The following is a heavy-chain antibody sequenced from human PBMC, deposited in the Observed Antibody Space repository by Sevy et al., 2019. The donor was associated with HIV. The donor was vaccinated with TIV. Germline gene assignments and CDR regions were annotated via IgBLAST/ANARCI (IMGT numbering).Heavy chain of an antibody. CDR1: GFTFNSYA. CDR2: ISGIAGSA. CDR3: ARDAINYYYMDV. Sequence: GGSLRLSCATSGFTFNSYAMSWVRQAPGKGLEWVSAISGIAGSAHYADSVKGRFTISRDNSKNTLYLQMNSLRAEDTAVYYCARDAINYYYMDVWGKGTTVTVSS. J-gene: IGHJ6*03. V-gene: IGHV3-23*01.